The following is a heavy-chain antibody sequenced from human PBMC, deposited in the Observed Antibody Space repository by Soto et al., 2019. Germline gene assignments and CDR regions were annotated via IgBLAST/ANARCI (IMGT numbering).Heavy chain of an antibody. V-gene: IGHV4-38-2*02. CDR1: CYSIISGYY. CDR2: IYHSGST. Sequence: SETLSLTCAFSCYSIISGYYWGWIRQPPGKGLEWIGSIYHSGSTYYSPSLKSRVTISVDTSKNQFSLKLSSVTAADTAVYYCARDRETTVTTLDYFDYWGQGTLVTVSS. CDR3: ARDRETTVTTLDYFDY. D-gene: IGHD4-17*01. J-gene: IGHJ4*02.